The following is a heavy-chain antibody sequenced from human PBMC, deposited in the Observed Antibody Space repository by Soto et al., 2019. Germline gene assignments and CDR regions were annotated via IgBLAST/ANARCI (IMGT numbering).Heavy chain of an antibody. J-gene: IGHJ6*02. CDR2: IIPNFGTA. CDR3: GSYAYIAAAGTLYYHGMAV. CDR1: GGTFSSYA. V-gene: IGHV1-69*01. Sequence: QVQLVQSGAEVKKPGSSLKVSCKASGGTFSSYAISWVRQAPGQGLEWMGVIIPNFGTANYAQKFQGRVTITADESMRKDYMELSSLRSENTAVYYCGSYAYIAAAGTLYYHGMAVWGQGTTVTVYS. D-gene: IGHD6-13*01.